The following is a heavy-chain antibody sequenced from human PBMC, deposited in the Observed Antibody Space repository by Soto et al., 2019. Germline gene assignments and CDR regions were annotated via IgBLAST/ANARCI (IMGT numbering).Heavy chain of an antibody. CDR1: GFTFSDYY. CDR2: ISSSGSTI. V-gene: IGHV3-11*01. CDR3: ARDDGSGSYWDYYYGMDV. Sequence: QVQLVESGGGLVQPGGSLRLSCAASGFTFSDYYMSWIRQAPGKGLEWVSYISSSGSTIYYADSVKGRFTISRDNAKKSRYLQMNSLRAEDTAVYYCARDDGSGSYWDYYYGMDVWGQGTTVTVSS. J-gene: IGHJ6*02. D-gene: IGHD1-26*01.